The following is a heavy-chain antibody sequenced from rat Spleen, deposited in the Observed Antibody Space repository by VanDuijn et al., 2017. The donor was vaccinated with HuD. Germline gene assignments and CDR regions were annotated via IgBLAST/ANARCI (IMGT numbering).Heavy chain of an antibody. CDR2: ISYDGLGT. J-gene: IGHJ2*01. CDR3: ARRYDFDY. CDR1: GFTFSDYY. D-gene: IGHD2-1*01. Sequence: EVQLAESGGGLVQPGRSLKLSCAASGFTFSDYYMAWVRQAPTKGLEWVAIISYDGLGTYYRDSVKGRFTISRDNAKSTLYLQMDSLRSEDTATYYCARRYDFDYWGQGVMVTVSS. V-gene: IGHV5-7*01.